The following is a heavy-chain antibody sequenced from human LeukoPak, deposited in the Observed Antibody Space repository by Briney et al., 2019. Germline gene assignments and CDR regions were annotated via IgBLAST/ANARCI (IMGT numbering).Heavy chain of an antibody. J-gene: IGHJ4*02. CDR3: ARDFGAAGSFDY. CDR2: THTGGTT. Sequence: PSQTLSLTCTVSGGSISSYYWSWIRQPAGKGLEWIGRTHTGGTTNYIPSLKSRVTMSVDTSKNQFSLRLSSVTAADTAVYFCARDFGAAGSFDYWGRGAQVTVSS. V-gene: IGHV4-4*07. D-gene: IGHD6-13*01. CDR1: GGSISSYY.